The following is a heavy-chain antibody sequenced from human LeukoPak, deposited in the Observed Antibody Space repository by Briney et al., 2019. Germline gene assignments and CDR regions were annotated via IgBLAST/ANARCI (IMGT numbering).Heavy chain of an antibody. Sequence: PGRSLRLSCAAAGFTLSSNWMSWVRQAPGKGLEWVANIKQDGSERYYVDSVMGRFTISRDNAKNSLYLQMNSLRAEDTAVYYCAPPPGYYYNMDVWGKGTTVTVSS. D-gene: IGHD6-13*01. CDR1: GFTLSSNW. CDR2: IKQDGSER. J-gene: IGHJ6*03. V-gene: IGHV3-7*01. CDR3: APPPGYYYNMDV.